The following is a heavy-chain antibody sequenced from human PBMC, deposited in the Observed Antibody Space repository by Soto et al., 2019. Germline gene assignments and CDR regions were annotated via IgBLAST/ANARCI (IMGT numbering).Heavy chain of an antibody. D-gene: IGHD7-27*01. CDR1: GGSISSGDYY. V-gene: IGHV4-30-4*01. CDR3: ARDRKRETWGLYGIDV. CDR2: IYYSGST. Sequence: PSETLSLSCTVSGGSISSGDYYWGWIRQPPGKGLEWIGYIYYSGSTYYNPSLKSRVTISVDTSKNQFSLKLSSVTAADTAVYYCARDRKRETWGLYGIDVWGQGTTVTAP. J-gene: IGHJ6*02.